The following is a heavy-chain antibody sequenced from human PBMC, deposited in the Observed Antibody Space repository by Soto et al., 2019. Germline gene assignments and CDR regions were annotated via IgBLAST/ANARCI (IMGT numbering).Heavy chain of an antibody. V-gene: IGHV3-30-3*01. D-gene: IGHD3-22*01. J-gene: IGHJ4*02. Sequence: GGSLRLSCAASGFTFSSYAMPWVRQAPGKGLEWVAVISYDGSNKYYADSVKGRFTISRDNAKNTLYLQMNSLRAEDTAVYYCARDRVVVITPFFDYWGQGTLVTVSS. CDR3: ARDRVVVITPFFDY. CDR2: ISYDGSNK. CDR1: GFTFSSYA.